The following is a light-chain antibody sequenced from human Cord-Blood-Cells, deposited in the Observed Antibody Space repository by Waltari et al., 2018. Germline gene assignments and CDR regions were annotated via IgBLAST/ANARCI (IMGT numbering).Light chain of an antibody. J-gene: IGKJ2*01. Sequence: IVFTQSPATLSLSPGERATLPRRASQSVSSYLAWYQQKPGQAPRLLSYDASNRATGIPARFSGSESGTDFTLTISSLEPEDFAVYYCQQRSNWAMYTFGQGTKLEIK. CDR3: QQRSNWAMYT. CDR1: QSVSSY. V-gene: IGKV3-11*01. CDR2: DAS.